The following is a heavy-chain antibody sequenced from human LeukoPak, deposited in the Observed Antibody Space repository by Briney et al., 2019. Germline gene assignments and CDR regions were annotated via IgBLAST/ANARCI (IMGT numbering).Heavy chain of an antibody. CDR2: IIPIFGTA. V-gene: IGHV1-69*06. J-gene: IGHJ3*02. CDR1: GGTFSSYA. Sequence: SVKVSCKASGGTFSSYAISWVRQAPGQGLEWMGGIIPIFGTANYAQKFQGRVTITADKSTSTAYMELSSLRSEDTAVYYCARYRGYYDSSGHYKGAFDTWGQGTMVTVSS. D-gene: IGHD3-22*01. CDR3: ARYRGYYDSSGHYKGAFDT.